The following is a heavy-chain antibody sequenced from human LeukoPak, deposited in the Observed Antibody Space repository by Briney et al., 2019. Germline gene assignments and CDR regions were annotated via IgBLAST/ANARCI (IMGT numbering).Heavy chain of an antibody. Sequence: SQTLSLTCAVSGGSISSGGYSWSWIRQPPGKGLEWIGYIYHSGSTYYNPSLKSRVTISVDRSKNQFSLKLSSVTAADTAVYYCARDFDGPGRGDYWGQGTLVTVSS. D-gene: IGHD3-10*01. CDR2: IYHSGST. V-gene: IGHV4-30-2*01. CDR3: ARDFDGPGRGDY. CDR1: GGSISSGGYS. J-gene: IGHJ4*02.